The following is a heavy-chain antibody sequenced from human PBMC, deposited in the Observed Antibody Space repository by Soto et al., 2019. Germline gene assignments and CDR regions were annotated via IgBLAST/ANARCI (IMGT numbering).Heavy chain of an antibody. J-gene: IGHJ4*02. D-gene: IGHD3-9*01. CDR3: ARADYDILTGPYYFDY. V-gene: IGHV4-31*03. Sequence: SETLSLTCTVSGGSISSGGYYWSWIRRHPGKGLEWIGYIYYSGSTYYNPSLKSRVTISVDTSKNQFSLKLSSVTAADTAVYYCARADYDILTGPYYFDYWGQGTLVTVSS. CDR1: GGSISSGGYY. CDR2: IYYSGST.